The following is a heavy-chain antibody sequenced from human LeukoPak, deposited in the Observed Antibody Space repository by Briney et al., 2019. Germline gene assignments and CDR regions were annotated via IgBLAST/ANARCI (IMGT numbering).Heavy chain of an antibody. CDR1: GGFISSSSYY. CDR3: ARRYGSGSSGTFDY. CDR2: IYYSGST. V-gene: IGHV4-39*01. Sequence: AETLSLTCTVSGGFISSSSYYWGWILQPPGKGLEWIGSIYYSGSTYYNPSLKSQVTISVDTSKNQFSLKLSSVTAADTAVYYCARRYGSGSSGTFDYWGQGTLVTVSS. D-gene: IGHD3-10*01. J-gene: IGHJ4*02.